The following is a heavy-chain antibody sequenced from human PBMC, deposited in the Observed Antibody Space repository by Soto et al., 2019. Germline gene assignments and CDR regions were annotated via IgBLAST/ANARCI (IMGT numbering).Heavy chain of an antibody. D-gene: IGHD6-19*01. CDR2: INPSGGGT. J-gene: IGHJ4*02. CDR3: ARGSSAWYAPFY. V-gene: IGHV1-46*03. Sequence: ASVKVSCKASGYSFTNYYIHWVRQAPGQGLEWMGIINPSGGGTTYAQRFQGRVTMTRDTSTSTVYMELSSLRSEDTAVYYCARGSSAWYAPFYWGQGSMVTAPQ. CDR1: GYSFTNYY.